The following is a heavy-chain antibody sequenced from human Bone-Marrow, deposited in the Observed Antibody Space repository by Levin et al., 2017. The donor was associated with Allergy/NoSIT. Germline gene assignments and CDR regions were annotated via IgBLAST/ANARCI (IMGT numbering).Heavy chain of an antibody. CDR3: ARDPGTNGHDWYFEL. Sequence: GGSLRLSCAASGFTFSYSRMHWVRQAPGKGLVWVSRIDSDEISTTHADSAQGRFTISRDNAKNTLDLQMNGLRAEDKAVYYCARDPGTNGHDWYFELWGRGTLVTVSS. CDR2: IDSDEIST. J-gene: IGHJ2*01. CDR1: GFTFSYSR. V-gene: IGHV3-74*01. D-gene: IGHD4/OR15-4a*01.